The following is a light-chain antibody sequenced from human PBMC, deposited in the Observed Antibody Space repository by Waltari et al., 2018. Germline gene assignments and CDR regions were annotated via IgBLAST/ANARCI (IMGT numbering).Light chain of an antibody. J-gene: IGKJ3*01. CDR3: LQHKHYPFT. Sequence: DIQMTQSPSSLSASIGDRVTISCRASQDIRNDLGWFQQKPGEAPRRLGYGASMLETGVPSRFSGSGSGTDFTLTIGSLQPEDFATYYCLQHKHYPFTFGPGTKVDIK. CDR1: QDIRND. CDR2: GAS. V-gene: IGKV1-17*01.